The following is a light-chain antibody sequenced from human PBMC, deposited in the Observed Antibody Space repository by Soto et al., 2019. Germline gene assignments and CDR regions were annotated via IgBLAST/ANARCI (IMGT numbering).Light chain of an antibody. V-gene: IGLV2-11*01. CDR2: DVS. CDR3: CSYAGSYTHV. CDR1: SSNIGGNS. J-gene: IGLJ1*01. Sequence: QSVLTQPPSVSAAPGQKVTISCSGSSSNIGGNSVSWYQQLPGKGPKLMIYDVSKRPSGVPDRFSGSKSGNTASLTISGLQVEDEADYYCCSYAGSYTHVFATGTKVTVL.